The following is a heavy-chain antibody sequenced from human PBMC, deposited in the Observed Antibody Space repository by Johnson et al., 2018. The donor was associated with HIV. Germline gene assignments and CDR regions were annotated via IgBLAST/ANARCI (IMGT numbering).Heavy chain of an antibody. CDR3: ARAVADGWFSYDAFDI. J-gene: IGHJ3*02. Sequence: VKLVESGGGLVQPGGSLRLSCAASGFSLSRYWMSWVRQAPGKGLEWVANIKQDGSEKYYVDSVKGRFTISRDNAKNSLFLQMNSLRAEDTAVYYCARAVADGWFSYDAFDIWGQGTMVTVSS. D-gene: IGHD6-19*01. V-gene: IGHV3-7*05. CDR2: IKQDGSEK. CDR1: GFSLSRYW.